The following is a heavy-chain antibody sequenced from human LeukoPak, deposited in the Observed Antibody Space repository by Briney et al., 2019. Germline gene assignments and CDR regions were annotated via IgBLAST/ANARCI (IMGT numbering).Heavy chain of an antibody. CDR1: GVTFSSYS. Sequence: GGSLRLSCAASGVTFSSYSMNRVRQAPGKGLEWVSYISSSSSTIYYADSVKGRFTISRDNAKNSLYLQMNSLRAEDTAVYYCARLSYSSGWALDYWGQGTLVTVSS. J-gene: IGHJ4*02. V-gene: IGHV3-48*04. CDR3: ARLSYSSGWALDY. CDR2: ISSSSSTI. D-gene: IGHD6-19*01.